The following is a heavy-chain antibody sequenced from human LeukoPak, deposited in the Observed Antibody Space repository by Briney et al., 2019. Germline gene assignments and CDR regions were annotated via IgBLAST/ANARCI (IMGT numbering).Heavy chain of an antibody. CDR2: IRSKGFGGTT. D-gene: IGHD6-19*01. Sequence: GGSLRLSCTASGFTFGDYAMTWVRQAPGRGLEWVGFIRSKGFGGTTEYAASVEGRFTISREDSKSSAYLQMNSLKTEDTAVYYCTRPMGGSGGEPFDCWGQGTLVTVSS. CDR1: GFTFGDYA. J-gene: IGHJ4*02. V-gene: IGHV3-49*04. CDR3: TRPMGGSGGEPFDC.